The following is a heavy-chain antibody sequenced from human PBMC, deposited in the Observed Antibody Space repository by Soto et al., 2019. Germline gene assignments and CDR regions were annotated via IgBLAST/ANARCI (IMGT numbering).Heavy chain of an antibody. CDR1: GFTFSSYS. D-gene: IGHD2-15*01. CDR3: AKDSRYCSGGSCSQPYFEY. Sequence: GGSLRLSCAASGFTFSSYSMNWVRQAPGKGLEWVSYISSSSSTIYYADSVKGRFTISRDNAKNSLYLQMNSLRAEDTAVYYCAKDSRYCSGGSCSQPYFEYWGQGTLVTVSS. J-gene: IGHJ4*02. V-gene: IGHV3-48*01. CDR2: ISSSSSTI.